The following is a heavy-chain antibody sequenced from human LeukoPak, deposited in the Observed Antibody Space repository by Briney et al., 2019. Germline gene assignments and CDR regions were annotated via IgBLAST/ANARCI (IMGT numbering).Heavy chain of an antibody. Sequence: PSETLSLTCTVSGGSISSYYWSWIRQPPGKGLEWIGYIYYSGSTNYNPSLKSRVTISVDTSKNQFSLKLSSVTAADTAVYYCARDYYDILTGYSGAFDIWGQGTMVTVSS. CDR1: GGSISSYY. J-gene: IGHJ3*02. CDR3: ARDYYDILTGYSGAFDI. V-gene: IGHV4-59*01. D-gene: IGHD3-9*01. CDR2: IYYSGST.